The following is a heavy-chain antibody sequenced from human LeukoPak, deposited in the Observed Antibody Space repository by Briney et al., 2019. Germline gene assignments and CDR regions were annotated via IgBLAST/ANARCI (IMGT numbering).Heavy chain of an antibody. J-gene: IGHJ6*02. CDR2: ISNSGGTV. V-gene: IGHV3-11*01. CDR1: GFTFSDYY. D-gene: IGHD2-8*01. CDR3: ALGTINKDFYFGMDV. Sequence: GGSLRLSCAASGFTFSDYYITWLRQAPGKGLEWLSYISNSGGTVFYADSVKGRFTVSRDNAKRSLYLQIESLRDDDTAVYHCALGTINKDFYFGMDVWGQGTTVTVSS.